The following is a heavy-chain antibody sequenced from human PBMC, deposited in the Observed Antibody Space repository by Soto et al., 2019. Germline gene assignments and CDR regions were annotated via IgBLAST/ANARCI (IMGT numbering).Heavy chain of an antibody. D-gene: IGHD3-22*01. CDR1: GGTFSSYA. CDR3: ARDAAPPYYYDSSGYLS. V-gene: IGHV1-69*01. J-gene: IGHJ5*02. Sequence: QVQLVQSGAEVKKPGSSVKVSCKASGGTFSSYAISWVRQAPGQGHEWMGGIIPIFGTANYAQKFQGRVTITADESTSTAYMELSSLRSEDTAVYYCARDAAPPYYYDSSGYLSWGQGTLVTVSS. CDR2: IIPIFGTA.